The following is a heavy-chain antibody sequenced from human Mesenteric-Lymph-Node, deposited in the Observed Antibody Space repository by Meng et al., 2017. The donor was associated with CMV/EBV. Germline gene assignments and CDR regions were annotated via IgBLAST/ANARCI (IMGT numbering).Heavy chain of an antibody. CDR2: IYSGGAT. V-gene: IGHV3-66*02. D-gene: IGHD3-10*01. J-gene: IGHJ6*02. Sequence: GESLRLSCAASGLTVSSNYMSWVRQAPGKGLEWVSIIYSGGATYYADSVKGRFTISRDNSKNTLYLQMNSLRAEDTAVYYCARDYSNVMIRGREVTYTYYYGMDVWGQGTTVTVSS. CDR3: ARDYSNVMIRGREVTYTYYYGMDV. CDR1: GLTVSSNY.